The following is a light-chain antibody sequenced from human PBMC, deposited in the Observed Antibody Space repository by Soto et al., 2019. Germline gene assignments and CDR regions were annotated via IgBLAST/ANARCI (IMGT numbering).Light chain of an antibody. Sequence: IVMTPSPTTLSVSQEDRIHLSCRASQSAISNLAWYQQKPGQTPRLLIYDASKRATGIPARFSGSGSGTDFTLTVSSLEPEDFVLYFCQQRSGWPITFGQGTRLEIK. J-gene: IGKJ5*01. V-gene: IGKV3-11*01. CDR3: QQRSGWPIT. CDR2: DAS. CDR1: QSAISN.